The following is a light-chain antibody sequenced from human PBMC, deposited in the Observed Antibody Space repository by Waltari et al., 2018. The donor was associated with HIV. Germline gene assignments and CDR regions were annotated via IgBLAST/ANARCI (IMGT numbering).Light chain of an antibody. CDR1: SSDVGCYNY. V-gene: IGLV2-8*01. CDR3: NSYAGSNNWV. Sequence: QSALTQPPSASGSPGQSVTISCTGTSSDVGCYNYFSWYQQHPGNAPKLMIYAVSTRRSGVPDRVSGSKSGNAASLTVSGHQAEDEAEYYCNSYAGSNNWVFGGGTKLTVL. J-gene: IGLJ3*02. CDR2: AVS.